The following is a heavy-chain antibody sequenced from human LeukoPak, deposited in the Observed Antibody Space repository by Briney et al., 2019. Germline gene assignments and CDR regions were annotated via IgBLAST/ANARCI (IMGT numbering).Heavy chain of an antibody. D-gene: IGHD1-26*01. Sequence: GGTLRLSCAASGFTFTSYGMSWVRQAPGKGLEWVSGISSGGGSTYYTDSVKGRFTISRDNSKNTLSLQMNSLRAEDTAVYYCAKRIRVGASFFDYWGQGTLVTVSS. V-gene: IGHV3-23*01. J-gene: IGHJ4*02. CDR3: AKRIRVGASFFDY. CDR1: GFTFTSYG. CDR2: ISSGGGST.